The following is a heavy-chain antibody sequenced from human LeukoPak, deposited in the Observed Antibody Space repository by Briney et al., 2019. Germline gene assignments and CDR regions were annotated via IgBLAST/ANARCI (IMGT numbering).Heavy chain of an antibody. CDR3: ARGYPLLWFGGAFDI. J-gene: IGHJ3*02. CDR1: GGSFSGYY. V-gene: IGHV4-34*01. CDR2: INHSGST. Sequence: SETLSLTCAVYGGSFSGYYWSWIRQPRGKGLEWIGEINHSGSTNYNPSLKSRVTISVDTSKNQFSLKLSSVTAADTAVYYCARGYPLLWFGGAFDIWGQGTMVTVSS. D-gene: IGHD3-10*01.